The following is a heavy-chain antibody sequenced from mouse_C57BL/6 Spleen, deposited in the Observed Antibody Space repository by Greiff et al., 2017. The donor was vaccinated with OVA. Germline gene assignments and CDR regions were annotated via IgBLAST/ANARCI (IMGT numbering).Heavy chain of an antibody. CDR2: INYDGSST. Sequence: EVKLMESEGGLVQPGSSMKLSCTASGFTFSDYYMAWVRQVPEKGLEWVANINYDGSSTYYLDSLKSRFIISRDNAKNILYLQMSSLKSEDTATYYCARGGLGGAMDYWGQGTSVTVSS. CDR1: GFTFSDYY. V-gene: IGHV5-16*01. CDR3: ARGGLGGAMDY. J-gene: IGHJ4*01. D-gene: IGHD1-1*02.